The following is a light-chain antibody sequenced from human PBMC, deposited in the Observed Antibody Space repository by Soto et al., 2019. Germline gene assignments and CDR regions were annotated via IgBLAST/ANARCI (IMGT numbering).Light chain of an antibody. Sequence: QSALTQPASVSGSPGQSITISCTGTSSDVGGYNYVSWYQLHPGKAPKLMIYDVSNRPSGVSNRFSGSKSGNTASLTISGLQAEDEADYYCSSYTSSSTRGFGTGTKVTVL. J-gene: IGLJ1*01. CDR1: SSDVGGYNY. V-gene: IGLV2-14*01. CDR3: SSYTSSSTRG. CDR2: DVS.